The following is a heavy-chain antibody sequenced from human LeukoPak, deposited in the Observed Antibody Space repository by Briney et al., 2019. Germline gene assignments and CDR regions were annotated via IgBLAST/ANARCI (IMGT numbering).Heavy chain of an antibody. CDR3: AHSFLPIYDILTGYYNDYFDY. Sequence: SGPTLVKPTQTLTLTCTFSGFSLSTSGVSVGWIRQPPGKALEWLALIYWEDDKRYSPSLKSRLTITKDTSKNQVVLTMTNMDPVDTATYYCAHSFLPIYDILTGYYNDYFDYWGQGTLVTVSS. J-gene: IGHJ4*02. CDR2: IYWEDDK. V-gene: IGHV2-5*02. CDR1: GFSLSTSGVS. D-gene: IGHD3-9*01.